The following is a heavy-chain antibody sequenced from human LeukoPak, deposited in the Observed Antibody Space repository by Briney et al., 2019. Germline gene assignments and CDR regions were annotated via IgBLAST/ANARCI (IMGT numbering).Heavy chain of an antibody. CDR2: IYYSGST. J-gene: IGHJ5*02. CDR3: ARGAVAGVMNWFDP. Sequence: PSETLSLTCTVSGGSISSYYWSWIRQPPGKGLEWIGYIYYSGSTNYNPSLKSRVTISVDTSKNQSSLKLSSVTAADTAVYYCARGAVAGVMNWFDPWGQGTLVTVSS. D-gene: IGHD6-19*01. V-gene: IGHV4-59*08. CDR1: GGSISSYY.